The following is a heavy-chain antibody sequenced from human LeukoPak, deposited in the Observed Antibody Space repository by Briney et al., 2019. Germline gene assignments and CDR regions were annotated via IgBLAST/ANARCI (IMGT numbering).Heavy chain of an antibody. CDR3: ARRGISSGWSFDY. CDR2: IHTSGST. V-gene: IGHV4-4*07. Sequence: SETLSLTCTVSGGSISNYHWSWIRQPAGKGLEWIGQIHTSGSTNYNPPLKSRVSMSIDTTEDQVSLTIRSVTAADTAFYYCARRGISSGWSFDYWGQGTLVTVSS. D-gene: IGHD6-19*01. CDR1: GGSISNYH. J-gene: IGHJ4*02.